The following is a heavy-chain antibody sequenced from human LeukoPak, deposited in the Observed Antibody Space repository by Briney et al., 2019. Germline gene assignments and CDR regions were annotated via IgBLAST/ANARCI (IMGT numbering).Heavy chain of an antibody. V-gene: IGHV3-23*01. CDR1: GFTFSSYA. CDR2: ISGSGGST. Sequence: GGSLRLSCEASGFTFSSYAMSWVRQAPGKGLEWFSAISGSGGSTYYADSVKGRFTISRDNSKNTLYLQMNSLRAEDTAVYYCAKGRIDYGDYVYFDYWGQGTLVTVSS. J-gene: IGHJ4*02. CDR3: AKGRIDYGDYVYFDY. D-gene: IGHD4-17*01.